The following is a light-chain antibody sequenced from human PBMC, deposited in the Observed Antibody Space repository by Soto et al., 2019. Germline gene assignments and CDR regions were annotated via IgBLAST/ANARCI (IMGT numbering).Light chain of an antibody. CDR2: VAY. CDR3: QPYGSSPRT. CDR1: QSVSSY. V-gene: IGKV3-20*01. J-gene: IGKJ1*01. Sequence: EIVLTQSPATLALSPGEMGTRSCSPSQSVSSYLVWYQQKPGQAPRLLIYVAYKRAAYITDRFSCSGSGTDFTLTTSRLEAEDSAVYYCQPYGSSPRTFGPGTQLEIK.